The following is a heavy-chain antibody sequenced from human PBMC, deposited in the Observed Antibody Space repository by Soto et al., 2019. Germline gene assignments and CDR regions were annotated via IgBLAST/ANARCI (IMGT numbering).Heavy chain of an antibody. CDR2: IYYTGST. J-gene: IGHJ5*02. CDR3: ARDSRGDIAQS. Sequence: QVQLQESGPRLVKPSETLSLTCTVSGGSIRNSYWIWIRQPPGKGLEWIGYIYYTGSTNYNPSLNGRVTMSVDASKNQFSLNLRSVTTADTAMYYCARDSRGDIAQSWGQGTPVTVSS. D-gene: IGHD4-17*01. CDR1: GGSIRNSY. V-gene: IGHV4-59*01.